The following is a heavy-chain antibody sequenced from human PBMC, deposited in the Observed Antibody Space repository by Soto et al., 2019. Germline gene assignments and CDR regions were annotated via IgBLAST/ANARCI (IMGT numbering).Heavy chain of an antibody. CDR3: AREGGGYCSGGSCQVDY. D-gene: IGHD2-15*01. V-gene: IGHV4-34*01. J-gene: IGHJ4*02. Sequence: SETLSLTCAVYCGSCSGYYCTWIRQPPGKGLEWIGSIYYRGNTYYNPSLKSRVTISVDTSKNQFSLKLSSVTAADTAVYYCAREGGGYCSGGSCQVDYWGQGTLVTVSS. CDR2: IYYRGNT. CDR1: CGSCSGYY.